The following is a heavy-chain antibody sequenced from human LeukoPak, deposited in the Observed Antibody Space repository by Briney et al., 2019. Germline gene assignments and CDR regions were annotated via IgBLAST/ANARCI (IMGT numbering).Heavy chain of an antibody. CDR1: GYSISSGYY. D-gene: IGHD3-22*01. J-gene: IGHJ5*02. Sequence: SETLSLTCTVSGYSISSGYYWGWIRQPPGKGLEWIGSIYHSGSTYYNPSLKSRVTISVDTSKNQFSLKLSSVTAADTAVYYCARDFDSSGYYRYNWFDPWGQGTLVTASS. CDR3: ARDFDSSGYYRYNWFDP. V-gene: IGHV4-38-2*02. CDR2: IYHSGST.